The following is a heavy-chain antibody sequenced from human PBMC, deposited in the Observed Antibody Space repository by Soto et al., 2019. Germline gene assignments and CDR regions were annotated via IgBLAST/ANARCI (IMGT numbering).Heavy chain of an antibody. CDR2: IWYDGSNK. D-gene: IGHD6-13*01. V-gene: IGHV3-33*01. CDR1: GFPFSSYG. CDR3: AAGGAAGTKVPHWFDP. J-gene: IGHJ5*02. Sequence: PGGSLRLSCAASGFPFSSYGMHWVRQAPGKGLEWVAVIWYDGSNKYYADSVKGRFTISRDNSKNTLYLQMNSLRAEDTAVYYCAAGGAAGTKVPHWFDPWGQGTLVTVSS.